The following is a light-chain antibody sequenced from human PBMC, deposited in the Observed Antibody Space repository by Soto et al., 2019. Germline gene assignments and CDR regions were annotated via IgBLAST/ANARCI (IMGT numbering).Light chain of an antibody. CDR3: HQYDSWT. CDR2: GAS. CDR1: QRVSSH. Sequence: EIELTQSPATVSVSPGDTASLXCRASQRVSSHLAWYQQKPGQAPGLLIYGASSRATGIPDRFSGSGSGTDFTLTISRLEPEDFAVYYCHQYDSWTFGQGTKVDIK. J-gene: IGKJ1*01. V-gene: IGKV3-20*01.